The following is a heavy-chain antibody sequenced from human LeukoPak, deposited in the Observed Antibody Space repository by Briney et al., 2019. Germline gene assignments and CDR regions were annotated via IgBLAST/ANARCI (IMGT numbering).Heavy chain of an antibody. CDR2: ITSQTEGGTT. V-gene: IGHV3-15*01. CDR3: TTVKYYYYYYMDV. CDR1: GFPFSNAW. Sequence: GGSLRLSCAASGFPFSNAWLRWVREAPGKGLEGVGRITSQTEGGTTDYAAPVKGKFTISRDESKNTLYLQMNSLKTEDTAVYYCTTVKYYYYYYMDVWGKGTTVTVSS. J-gene: IGHJ6*03.